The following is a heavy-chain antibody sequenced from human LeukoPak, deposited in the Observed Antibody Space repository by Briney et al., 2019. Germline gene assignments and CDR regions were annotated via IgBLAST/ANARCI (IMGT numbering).Heavy chain of an antibody. V-gene: IGHV1-18*01. D-gene: IGHD3-10*01. Sequence: ASVKVSCKASGYTFTSYDINWVRQAPGQGLEWMGWISAYNGNTNYAQKLQGRVTMTTDTSTSTAYMGLRSLRSDDTAVYYCARGSMVRGVPYYFDYWGQGTLVTVSS. CDR3: ARGSMVRGVPYYFDY. CDR1: GYTFTSYD. J-gene: IGHJ4*02. CDR2: ISAYNGNT.